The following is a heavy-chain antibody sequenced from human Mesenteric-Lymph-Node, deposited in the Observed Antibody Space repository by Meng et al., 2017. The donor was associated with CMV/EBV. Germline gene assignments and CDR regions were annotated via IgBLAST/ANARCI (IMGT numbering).Heavy chain of an antibody. J-gene: IGHJ5*02. CDR3: ARGKSYYYGSGGFDP. Sequence: GESLKISCAASGFTFTSYWMHWVRQAPGKGLVWVSRINSDGSSISYADSVKGRFTISRDNAKNSLYLQMNSLRAEDTAVYYCARGKSYYYGSGGFDPWGQGTLVTVSS. V-gene: IGHV3-74*01. D-gene: IGHD3-10*01. CDR2: INSDGSSI. CDR1: GFTFTSYW.